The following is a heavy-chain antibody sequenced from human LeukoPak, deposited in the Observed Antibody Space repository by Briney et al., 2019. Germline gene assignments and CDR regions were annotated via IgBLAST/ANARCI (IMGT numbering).Heavy chain of an antibody. J-gene: IGHJ4*02. CDR1: GGSISSYY. D-gene: IGHD3-3*01. CDR3: ARGDFWSGSNFDY. V-gene: IGHV4-59*01. Sequence: SETLSLTRTVSGGSISSYYWSWIRQPPGKGLEWIGYIYYSGSTNYNPSLKSRVTISVDTSKNQFSLKLSSVAAADTAVYYCARGDFWSGSNFDYWGQGTLVTVSS. CDR2: IYYSGST.